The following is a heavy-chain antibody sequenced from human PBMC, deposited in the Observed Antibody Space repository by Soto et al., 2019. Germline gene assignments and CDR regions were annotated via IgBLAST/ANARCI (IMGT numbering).Heavy chain of an antibody. Sequence: SETLSLTCAVYGGSFSGYYWSWIRQPPGKGLEWIGEINHSGSTNYNPSLKSRVTISVDTSKNQFSLKLSSVTAADTAVYYCAREKFDFWSGYYPDPDSDYWGQGTLVTASS. V-gene: IGHV4-34*01. D-gene: IGHD3-3*01. J-gene: IGHJ4*02. CDR1: GGSFSGYY. CDR2: INHSGST. CDR3: AREKFDFWSGYYPDPDSDY.